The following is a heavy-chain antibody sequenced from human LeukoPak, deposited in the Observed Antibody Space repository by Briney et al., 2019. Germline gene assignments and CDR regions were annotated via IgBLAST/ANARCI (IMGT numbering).Heavy chain of an antibody. CDR2: ISAYNGNT. CDR1: GYTFTSYG. D-gene: IGHD3-9*01. Sequence: GASVKVSCKASGYTFTSYGISWVRQAPGQGLEWMGWISAYNGNTNYAQKLQGRATMTTDTSTSTAYMELRSLRSDDTAVYYCARRNYDILTESDWFDPWGQGTLVTVSS. J-gene: IGHJ5*02. CDR3: ARRNYDILTESDWFDP. V-gene: IGHV1-18*01.